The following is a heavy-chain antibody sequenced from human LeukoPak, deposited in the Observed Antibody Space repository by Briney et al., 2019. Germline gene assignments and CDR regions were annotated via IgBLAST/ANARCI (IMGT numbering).Heavy chain of an antibody. CDR2: IYYSGST. J-gene: IGHJ6*02. D-gene: IGHD5-18*01. Sequence: PSETLSLTCTVSGGSISSYYWSWIRQPPGKGLEWIGYIYYSGSTNYNPSLKSRVTISVDTSKNQFSLKLSSVTAADTAVYYCARVNFARYSYGYVRKPYGMDVWGQGTTVTVSS. CDR1: GGSISSYY. V-gene: IGHV4-59*12. CDR3: ARVNFARYSYGYVRKPYGMDV.